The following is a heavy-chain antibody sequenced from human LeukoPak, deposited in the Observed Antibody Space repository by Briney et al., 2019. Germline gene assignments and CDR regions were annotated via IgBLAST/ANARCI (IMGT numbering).Heavy chain of an antibody. CDR1: GFTFSSHG. CDR3: AKGGKYDILTGYRRSRLLGDF. Sequence: GGSLRLSCAASGFTFSSHGMHWVRQTPAKGLEWVAFIRYDGSNKYYADSVKGRFIISRYNSKNTLFLQMNSLRPEDTAVYYCAKGGKYDILTGYRRSRLLGDFWGQGTLVTVSS. V-gene: IGHV3-30*02. D-gene: IGHD3-9*01. CDR2: IRYDGSNK. J-gene: IGHJ4*02.